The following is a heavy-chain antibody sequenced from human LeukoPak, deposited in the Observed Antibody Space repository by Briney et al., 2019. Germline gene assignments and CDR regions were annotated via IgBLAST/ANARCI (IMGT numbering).Heavy chain of an antibody. CDR3: ARENSGSYREFDY. V-gene: IGHV4-4*07. Sequence: PSETLSLTCTVSGGSISSYYWSWIRQPDGKGLEWIGRIYTSGSTNYNASLKSRVSMSVDTSKNQFSLKLSSVTAADTAVFYCARENSGSYREFDYWGQGTLVTVSS. D-gene: IGHD1-26*01. CDR1: GGSISSYY. CDR2: IYTSGST. J-gene: IGHJ4*02.